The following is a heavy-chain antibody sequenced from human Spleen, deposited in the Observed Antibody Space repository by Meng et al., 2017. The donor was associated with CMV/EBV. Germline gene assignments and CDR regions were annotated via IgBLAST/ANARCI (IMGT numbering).Heavy chain of an antibody. CDR1: GFTFTNYS. CDR3: ARDQYCSSTSCYHYYYYGMDV. D-gene: IGHD2-2*01. J-gene: IGHJ6*02. Sequence: GGSLRLSCAASGFTFTNYSINWVRQAPGKGLEWVSSISSSSSYIYYADSVKGRFTISRDNAKNSLYLQMNSLRVEDTAVYYCARDQYCSSTSCYHYYYYGMDVWGQGTTVTVSS. CDR2: ISSSSSYI. V-gene: IGHV3-21*04.